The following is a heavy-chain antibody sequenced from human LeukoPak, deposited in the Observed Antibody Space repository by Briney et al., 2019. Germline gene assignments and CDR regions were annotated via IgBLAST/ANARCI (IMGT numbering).Heavy chain of an antibody. CDR3: ARVLTAAGLDF. D-gene: IGHD6-25*01. CDR2: VHNDART. J-gene: IGHJ4*02. CDR1: GGSISGSRT. Sequence: SETLSLTCTVSGGSISGSRTWGWVRRPPGKGLEWIGNVHNDARTASNPSLKSRVTISLDTYTNQFALKVNSVTAADTAFYYCARVLTAAGLDFWGQGILVTISS. V-gene: IGHV4-39*06.